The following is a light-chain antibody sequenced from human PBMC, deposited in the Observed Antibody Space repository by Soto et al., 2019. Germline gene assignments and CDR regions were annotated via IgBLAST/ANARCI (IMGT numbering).Light chain of an antibody. CDR3: PQHGGAAYT. Sequence: EIVLTQSPGTLSLSPGERATLSCRASQSVSNDYLAWYQQKPGQAPSLLIYGAFHRATGIPDRFSGTESGTELTLTMSRLKAEDLAVYYCPQHGGAAYTVGQGTKLDIK. CDR1: QSVSNDY. V-gene: IGKV3-20*01. CDR2: GAF. J-gene: IGKJ2*01.